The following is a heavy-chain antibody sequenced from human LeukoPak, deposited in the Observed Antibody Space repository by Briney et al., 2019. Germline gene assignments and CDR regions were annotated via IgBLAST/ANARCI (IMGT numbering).Heavy chain of an antibody. J-gene: IGHJ4*02. Sequence: ASVTVSCTASGYTFTIYDINWVRQATGQGLEWMGWVNPNSANTGYTQKFQGRVTMTRDTSIGTAYMELSSLRPEDTAVYYCARGFGAHDYDIDYWGQGTLVTVSS. CDR1: GYTFTIYD. CDR2: VNPNSANT. CDR3: ARGFGAHDYDIDY. V-gene: IGHV1-8*01. D-gene: IGHD4-17*01.